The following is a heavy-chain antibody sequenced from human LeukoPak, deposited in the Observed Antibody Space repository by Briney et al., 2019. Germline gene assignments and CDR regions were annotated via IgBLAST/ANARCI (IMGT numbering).Heavy chain of an antibody. CDR3: ARAPTTYYYDSSGYYYVFTYFDY. CDR2: IKQDGSEK. CDR1: GFTFSSYA. V-gene: IGHV3-7*01. D-gene: IGHD3-22*01. Sequence: GGSLRLSCAASGFTFSSYAMSWVRQAPGKGLEWVANIKQDGSEKYYVDSVKGRFTISRDNAKNSLYLQMNSLRAEDTAVYYCARAPTTYYYDSSGYYYVFTYFDYWGQGTLVTVSS. J-gene: IGHJ4*02.